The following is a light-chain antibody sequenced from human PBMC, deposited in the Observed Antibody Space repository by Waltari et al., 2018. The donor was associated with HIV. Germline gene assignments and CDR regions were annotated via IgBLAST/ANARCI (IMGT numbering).Light chain of an antibody. J-gene: IGKJ1*01. CDR1: QSVDTSY. CDR2: ATS. CDR3: QQYAVSPRT. Sequence: EIVVTQSPGTLSLSPGEGATLSCRASQSVDTSYLTWYQQRPGQAPRLLIYATSSRATGIPDRFSGSGSGTDFTLTISGLEPEDFAVYYCQQYAVSPRTFGPGTKV. V-gene: IGKV3-20*01.